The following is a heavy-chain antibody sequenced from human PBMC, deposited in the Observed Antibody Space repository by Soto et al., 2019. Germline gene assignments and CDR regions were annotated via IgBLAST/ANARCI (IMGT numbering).Heavy chain of an antibody. V-gene: IGHV3-30-3*01. Sequence: QVQLVESGGGVVQPGRSLRLSCAASGFTFSSYAMHWVRQAPGKGLEWVAVISYDGSNKYYADSVKGRFTISRDNSKNTLYLQMNSLRAEDTAVYYCATKGGGPTVTMYYYYYGMDVWGQGTTVTVSS. D-gene: IGHD4-17*01. CDR3: ATKGGGPTVTMYYYYYGMDV. CDR2: ISYDGSNK. CDR1: GFTFSSYA. J-gene: IGHJ6*02.